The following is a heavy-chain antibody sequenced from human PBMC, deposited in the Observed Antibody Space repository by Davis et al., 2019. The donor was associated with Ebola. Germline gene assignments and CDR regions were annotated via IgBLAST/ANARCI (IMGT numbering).Heavy chain of an antibody. D-gene: IGHD2-15*01. CDR2: INQNGRT. CDR1: GGSFSGYY. J-gene: IGHJ4*02. Sequence: PSETLSLTCAVYGGSFSGYYWVWIRQPPGKGLEWIGEINQNGRTNYNPSLKSRVTISLDTSRNQFSLRLGSVTAADTAVYYCVRDGCPGGSCYCGDYWGQGTLVTVSS. V-gene: IGHV4-34*01. CDR3: VRDGCPGGSCYCGDY.